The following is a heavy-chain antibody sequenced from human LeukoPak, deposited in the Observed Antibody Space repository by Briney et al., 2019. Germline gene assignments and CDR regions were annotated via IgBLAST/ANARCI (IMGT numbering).Heavy chain of an antibody. V-gene: IGHV4-4*07. J-gene: IGHJ5*02. CDR1: GGSISSYY. Sequence: SETLSLTCTVSGGSISSYYWSWLRQPAGKGLEWIGRIYTSGSTNYNPSLTSRVTMSVDTSKNQFSLKLSSVTAADTAVYYCARDQCSSTSCYSSNWFDPWGQGTLVTVSS. D-gene: IGHD2-2*01. CDR3: ARDQCSSTSCYSSNWFDP. CDR2: IYTSGST.